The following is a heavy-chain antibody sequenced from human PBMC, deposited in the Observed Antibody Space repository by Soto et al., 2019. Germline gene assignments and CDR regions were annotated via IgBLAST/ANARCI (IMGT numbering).Heavy chain of an antibody. V-gene: IGHV4-59*01. CDR1: GGPILSSY. D-gene: IGHD3-3*01. Sequence: PSETLSLTCTVFGGPILSSYWAWFRSPQGKGLEWIGYIYYSGSTNYNPSLMSRVTISVDTSKNQFSLKLSSVTAADTAVYYCARGRFVEWYERRLFDDWGEGTMVTVSS. CDR3: ARGRFVEWYERRLFDD. J-gene: IGHJ5*02. CDR2: IYYSGST.